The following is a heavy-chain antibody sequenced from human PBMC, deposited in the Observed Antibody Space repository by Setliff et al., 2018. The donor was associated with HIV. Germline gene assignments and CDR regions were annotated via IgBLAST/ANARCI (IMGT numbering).Heavy chain of an antibody. CDR1: GYTFTSYD. CDR3: ARDHTPPPNYDFWSGQLDLRNIFYYMDV. CDR2: INTNTGNP. Sequence: GASVKVSCKASGYTFTSYDINWVRQATGQGLEWMGWINTNTGNPTYAQGFTGRFVFSLDTSVSTAYLQISSLKAEDTAVYYCARDHTPPPNYDFWSGQLDLRNIFYYMDVWGTGSPVTVSS. V-gene: IGHV7-4-1*02. J-gene: IGHJ6*03. D-gene: IGHD3-3*01.